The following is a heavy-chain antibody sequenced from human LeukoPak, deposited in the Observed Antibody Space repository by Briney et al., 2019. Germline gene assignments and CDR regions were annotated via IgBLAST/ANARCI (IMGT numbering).Heavy chain of an antibody. V-gene: IGHV3-15*01. J-gene: IGHJ4*02. Sequence: GGSLRLSCPASGLTLSTAWMSWVRQAPGKGLEWVGRIKSKTEGGTTDYAAPVKGRFTISIDDSKNTLYLQMNSLTTGDTAVYYCAKYNIGWNFGSWGQGTLVTVSS. CDR1: GLTLSTAW. D-gene: IGHD6-19*01. CDR3: AKYNIGWNFGS. CDR2: IKSKTEGGTT.